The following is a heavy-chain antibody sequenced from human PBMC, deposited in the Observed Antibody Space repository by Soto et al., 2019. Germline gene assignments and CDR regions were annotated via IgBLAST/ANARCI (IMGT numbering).Heavy chain of an antibody. CDR1: GFTSSSYG. V-gene: IGHV3-33*01. D-gene: IGHD6-13*01. Sequence: GGSLRLSCAASGFTSSSYGMHWVRQAPGKGLEWVAVIWYDGSNKYYADSVKGRFTISRDNSKNTLYLQMNSLRAEDTAVYYCARETDSSSWYSPYYYYYGMDVWGQGTTVTVSS. CDR2: IWYDGSNK. J-gene: IGHJ6*02. CDR3: ARETDSSSWYSPYYYYYGMDV.